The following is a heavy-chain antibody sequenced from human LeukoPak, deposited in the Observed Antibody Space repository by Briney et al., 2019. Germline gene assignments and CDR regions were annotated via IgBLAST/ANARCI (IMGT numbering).Heavy chain of an antibody. CDR1: GFTFSSYA. CDR2: ISGSGGST. V-gene: IGHV3-23*01. CDR3: AKGSGTRWLRRGYFDY. Sequence: GGSLRLSCAASGFTFSSYAMSWVRQAPGKGLEWVSAISGSGGSTYYADSVKGRFTISRDNSKNTLYLQMNSLRAEDTAVYYCAKGSGTRWLRRGYFDYWGQRTLVTVSS. D-gene: IGHD5-12*01. J-gene: IGHJ4*02.